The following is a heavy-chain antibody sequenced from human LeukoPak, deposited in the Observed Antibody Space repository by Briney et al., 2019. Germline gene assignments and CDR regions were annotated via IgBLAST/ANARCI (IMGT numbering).Heavy chain of an antibody. CDR3: ARDLPVYYYDSSGYLSDY. CDR1: GYTFTGYY. CDR2: INPNSGGT. Sequence: ASVKVSCKASGYTFTGYYMHWVRQAPGQGLEWMGRINPNSGGTNYAQKFQGRVIMTRDTSLSTAYMELSRLRSDDTAVYYCARDLPVYYYDSSGYLSDYWGQGTLVTVSS. V-gene: IGHV1-2*06. J-gene: IGHJ4*02. D-gene: IGHD3-22*01.